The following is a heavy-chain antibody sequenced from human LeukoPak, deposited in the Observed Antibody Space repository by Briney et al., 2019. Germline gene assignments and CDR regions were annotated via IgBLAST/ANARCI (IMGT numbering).Heavy chain of an antibody. J-gene: IGHJ6*03. D-gene: IGHD2-2*01. CDR2: IKKDGNEK. CDR1: GFTFSGYW. CDR3: AKDWAIAGSYYCMDV. Sequence: PGGSLRLSCAASGFTFSGYWMTWVRQAPGKGLEWVANIKKDGNEKYYVDSVKGRFTISRDNGKNSLYLQMNSLRPEDTAVYYCAKDWAIAGSYYCMDVWGKGTTVTISS. V-gene: IGHV3-7*01.